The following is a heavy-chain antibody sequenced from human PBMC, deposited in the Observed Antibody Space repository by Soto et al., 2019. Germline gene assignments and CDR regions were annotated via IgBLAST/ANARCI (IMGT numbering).Heavy chain of an antibody. CDR2: MNPNSGDT. V-gene: IGHV1-8*01. Sequence: QVQLVQSGAEVKKPGASVKVSCKASGYTFSSYDINWVRQATGQGLEWMGWMNPNSGDTNYPQKFQGRVTMTRNTPIATAYMELMSLRSEDTAVYYCARGLRFTTPLVRGVNPYYYYYMDVWGEGTTVTVSS. D-gene: IGHD3-10*01. J-gene: IGHJ6*03. CDR3: ARGLRFTTPLVRGVNPYYYYYMDV. CDR1: GYTFSSYD.